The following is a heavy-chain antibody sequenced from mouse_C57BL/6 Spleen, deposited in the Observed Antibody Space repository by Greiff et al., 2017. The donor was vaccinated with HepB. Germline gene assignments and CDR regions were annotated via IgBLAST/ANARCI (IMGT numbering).Heavy chain of an antibody. CDR2: IDPANGNT. J-gene: IGHJ2*01. CDR1: GFNIKNTY. V-gene: IGHV14-3*01. CDR3: ARSPFYYGSSYDYFDY. Sequence: VQLQQSVAELVRPGASVKLSCTASGFNIKNTYMHWVKQRPEQGLEWIGGIDPANGNTKYAPKFQGKATITADTSSNTAYLQLSSLTSEDTAIYYCARSPFYYGSSYDYFDYWGQGTTLTVSS. D-gene: IGHD1-1*01.